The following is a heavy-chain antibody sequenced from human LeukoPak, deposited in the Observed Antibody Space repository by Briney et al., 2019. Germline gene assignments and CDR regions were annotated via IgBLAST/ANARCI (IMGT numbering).Heavy chain of an antibody. J-gene: IGHJ4*02. V-gene: IGHV1-69*13. D-gene: IGHD3-22*01. CDR2: IIPLFGTA. Sequence: GASVKVSCKASGGSFSSYAISWVRQAPGQGPEWMGGIIPLFGTANYAQKFQGRVTITADESASTAYMELRSLRSDDTAVYYCARGDYYDSSGYYYARSFDYWGQGTLVTVSS. CDR3: ARGDYYDSSGYYYARSFDY. CDR1: GGSFSSYA.